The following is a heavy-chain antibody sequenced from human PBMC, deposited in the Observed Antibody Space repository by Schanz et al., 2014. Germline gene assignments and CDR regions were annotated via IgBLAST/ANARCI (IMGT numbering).Heavy chain of an antibody. V-gene: IGHV1-3*01. Sequence: QVQLVQSGAEVKKPGASVKVSCKASGYSFISHAIHWVRQAPGQRLEWMGWINAGTGNTEYSQKFQGRLTMTRDTSTSTVYMELSSLRSEDTAVYYCARLGTGMAVAGSVIDSYYYYMDVWGEGTTVTVSS. D-gene: IGHD6-19*01. CDR3: ARLGTGMAVAGSVIDSYYYYMDV. J-gene: IGHJ6*03. CDR1: GYSFISHA. CDR2: INAGTGNT.